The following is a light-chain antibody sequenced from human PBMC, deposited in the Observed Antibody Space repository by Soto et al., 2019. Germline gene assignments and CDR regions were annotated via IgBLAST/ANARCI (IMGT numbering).Light chain of an antibody. Sequence: QSALTQPPSASGTPGQRVTISCSGSSSNIGSNTVNWYQQLPGTAPKLLIYSNNQRPSGVPDRVSGSKSGTSASLAISGLQSEDEADYYCAAWDDSLNGLWVFGGGTKLTVL. CDR2: SNN. J-gene: IGLJ3*02. CDR3: AAWDDSLNGLWV. CDR1: SSNIGSNT. V-gene: IGLV1-44*01.